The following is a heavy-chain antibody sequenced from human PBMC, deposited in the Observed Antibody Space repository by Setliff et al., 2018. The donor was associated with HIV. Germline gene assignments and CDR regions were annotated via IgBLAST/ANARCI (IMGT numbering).Heavy chain of an antibody. Sequence: GGSLRLSCAASGFTFSSYWMSWVRQAPGKGLEWVSVIYSGGSTYYADSVKGRFTISRHNSKNTLYLQMNSLRAEDTAVYYCARASNSFDIWGQGTMVTVSS. CDR2: IYSGGST. J-gene: IGHJ3*02. CDR1: GFTFSSYW. CDR3: ARASNSFDI. V-gene: IGHV3-53*04.